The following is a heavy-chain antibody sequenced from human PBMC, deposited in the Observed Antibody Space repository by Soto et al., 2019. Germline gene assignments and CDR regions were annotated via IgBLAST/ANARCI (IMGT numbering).Heavy chain of an antibody. CDR1: GFTFSSFG. Sequence: QVQLVQSGGGVVQPGRSLRLSCAASGFTFSSFGMHWVRQAPGKGLEWVAFIPYDGSNQYYADSVKGRFTISRDNSKNTLDLQMNSLKTEDSAVYYCAKALGELSPESYDHWGRGILVTVSS. D-gene: IGHD3-16*02. CDR2: IPYDGSNQ. V-gene: IGHV3-30*18. CDR3: AKALGELSPESYDH. J-gene: IGHJ4*02.